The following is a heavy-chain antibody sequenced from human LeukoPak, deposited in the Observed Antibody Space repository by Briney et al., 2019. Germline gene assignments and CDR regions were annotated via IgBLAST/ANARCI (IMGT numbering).Heavy chain of an antibody. CDR3: ARGSFRYYYGSGSYPRFDY. V-gene: IGHV1-69*13. CDR2: IIPIFGTA. Sequence: SVKVSCKASGGTFSSYAISWVRQAPGQGLEWMGGIIPIFGTANYAQRFQGRVTITADESTSTAYMELSSLRSEDTAVYYCARGSFRYYYGSGSYPRFDYWGQGTLATVSS. CDR1: GGTFSSYA. J-gene: IGHJ4*02. D-gene: IGHD3-10*01.